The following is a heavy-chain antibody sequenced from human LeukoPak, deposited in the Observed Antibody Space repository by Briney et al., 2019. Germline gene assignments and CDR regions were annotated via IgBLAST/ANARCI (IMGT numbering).Heavy chain of an antibody. V-gene: IGHV1-2*02. Sequence: GASVKVSCKASGYTFTSYGISWVRQAPGQGLEWMGWINPNRGGTNYAQKFQGRVTMTRDTSISTAYMELSRLRSDDTAVYYCARDVRAVAGHFDYWGQGTLVTVSS. CDR1: GYTFTSYG. CDR2: INPNRGGT. J-gene: IGHJ4*02. CDR3: ARDVRAVAGHFDY. D-gene: IGHD6-19*01.